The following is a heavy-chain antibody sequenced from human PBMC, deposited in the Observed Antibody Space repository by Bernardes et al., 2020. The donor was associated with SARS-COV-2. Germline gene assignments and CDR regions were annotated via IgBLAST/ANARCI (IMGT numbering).Heavy chain of an antibody. Sequence: GGSLRLSCEASGFTFNNFGMHWVRQAPGKGLEWVAVISYEGSIQHYADSVKGRFTISRDSSKNTVYLQMNTLRPEDMAVYYCAKLRSVLWIHPYYNAMDAGGQGTTVTVSS. D-gene: IGHD2-2*01. V-gene: IGHV3-30*18. CDR1: GFTFNNFG. J-gene: IGHJ6*02. CDR2: ISYEGSIQ. CDR3: AKLRSVLWIHPYYNAMDA.